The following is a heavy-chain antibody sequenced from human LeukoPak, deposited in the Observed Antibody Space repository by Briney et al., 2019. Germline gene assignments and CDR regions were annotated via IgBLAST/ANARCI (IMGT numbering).Heavy chain of an antibody. J-gene: IGHJ4*02. CDR3: ARDLMPYVDPEYFDH. V-gene: IGHV3-48*03. Sequence: GGSLRLSCEASGFTFSNFAMNWVRQAPGKGLEWISFISSGGTTISYAESVMGRFTISRDNSTNSLFLQMNSLRVEDTAVYYCARDLMPYVDPEYFDHWGQGTMATVPS. D-gene: IGHD3-9*01. CDR2: ISSGGTTI. CDR1: GFTFSNFA.